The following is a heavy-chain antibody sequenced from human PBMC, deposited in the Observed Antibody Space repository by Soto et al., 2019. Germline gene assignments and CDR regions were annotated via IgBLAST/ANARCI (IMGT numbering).Heavy chain of an antibody. Sequence: QVQLVQSGAEVKKPGSSVKVSCKASGGIFNRYSVSWVRQAPGQGLEWMGRIIPLFGITNYAQKFQGRVMITADKSTNTAYMEVNGLGSEDTALYYCATFYGGDCTTTTCYGDFDYWGQGTLVTVTS. V-gene: IGHV1-69*02. CDR2: IIPLFGIT. D-gene: IGHD2-2*01. J-gene: IGHJ4*02. CDR1: GGIFNRYS. CDR3: ATFYGGDCTTTTCYGDFDY.